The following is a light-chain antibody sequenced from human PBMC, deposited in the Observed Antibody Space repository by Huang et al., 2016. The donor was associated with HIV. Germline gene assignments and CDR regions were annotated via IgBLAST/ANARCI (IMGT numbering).Light chain of an antibody. Sequence: EIVMTQSPATLSVSPGERATLSCRASQSVSTDLAWYQQKPGQSPRLLIYGSSTRATGIPARLSGSGSGTEFTLTISSLQSGDFAVYYCQQYSNWPQTFGQGTKVEIK. J-gene: IGKJ1*01. CDR3: QQYSNWPQT. CDR2: GSS. V-gene: IGKV3-15*01. CDR1: QSVSTD.